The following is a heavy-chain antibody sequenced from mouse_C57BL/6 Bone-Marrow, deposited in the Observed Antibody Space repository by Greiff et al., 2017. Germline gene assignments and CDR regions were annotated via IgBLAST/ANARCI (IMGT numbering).Heavy chain of an antibody. Sequence: QVQLQQSGAELVMPGASVKLSCKASGYTFTSYWMHWVKQRPGQGLEWIGEIDPSDSYTNYNQKFKGKSTLTVDKSSSTAYMQLSSLTSEDSAVYYCTRTGVYYYGSSYAMDYWGQGTSVTVSS. CDR3: TRTGVYYYGSSYAMDY. D-gene: IGHD1-1*01. CDR1: GYTFTSYW. J-gene: IGHJ4*01. CDR2: IDPSDSYT. V-gene: IGHV1-69*01.